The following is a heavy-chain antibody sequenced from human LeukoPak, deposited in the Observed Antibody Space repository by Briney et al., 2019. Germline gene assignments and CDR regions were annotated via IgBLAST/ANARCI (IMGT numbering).Heavy chain of an antibody. Sequence: ASVKVSCKASGYTFTSNGISWVRQAPGKGLEWMGWINDDNVNTNYAQKVQVRLTMTTDTSTSTAYMELRSLRSDDTAVYYCARGNNPPYFDDWGQGTLVTVSS. D-gene: IGHD1-14*01. CDR3: ARGNNPPYFDD. CDR1: GYTFTSNG. V-gene: IGHV1-18*01. CDR2: INDDNVNT. J-gene: IGHJ4*02.